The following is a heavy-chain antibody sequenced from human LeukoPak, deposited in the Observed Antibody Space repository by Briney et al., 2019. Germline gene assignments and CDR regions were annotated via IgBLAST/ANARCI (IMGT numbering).Heavy chain of an antibody. D-gene: IGHD7-27*01. V-gene: IGHV4-38-2*01. CDR3: ARHSFAQLGLDWFDP. CDR2: IYHSGST. CDR1: GYSISSGYY. Sequence: SETLSLTCAVSGYSISSGYYWGWIRQPPGKGLEWIGSIYHSGSTYYNPSLKSRVTISVDTSKNQFSLKLSPVTAADTAVYYCARHSFAQLGLDWFDPWGQGTLVTVSS. J-gene: IGHJ5*02.